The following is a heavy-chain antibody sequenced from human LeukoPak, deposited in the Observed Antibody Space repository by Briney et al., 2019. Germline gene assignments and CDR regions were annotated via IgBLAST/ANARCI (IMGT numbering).Heavy chain of an antibody. D-gene: IGHD5-18*01. Sequence: PGGSLRLSCAASGLSFSTYDMTWVRQAPGKGLEWVSYIGSSTRTMYYAESLKGRFIISRDNAKNSLYLQMDSLRAEDTAIYYCASLLYGYRYGPFHHWGQGTLVTVSS. V-gene: IGHV3-48*03. CDR2: IGSSTRTM. CDR3: ASLLYGYRYGPFHH. CDR1: GLSFSTYD. J-gene: IGHJ4*02.